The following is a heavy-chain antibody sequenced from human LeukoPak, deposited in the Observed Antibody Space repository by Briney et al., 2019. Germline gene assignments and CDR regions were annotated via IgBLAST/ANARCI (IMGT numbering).Heavy chain of an antibody. J-gene: IGHJ6*02. Sequence: SETLSLTCTVSGGSISSSSYYWGWIRQPSGKGLEWIGSIYYSGSTYYNPSLKSRVTISVNTSKNQFSLKLSSVTAADTAVYYCARGLGSDYYFGMDVWGQGTTVAVSS. D-gene: IGHD3-16*01. CDR2: IYYSGST. CDR3: ARGLGSDYYFGMDV. V-gene: IGHV4-39*01. CDR1: GGSISSSSYY.